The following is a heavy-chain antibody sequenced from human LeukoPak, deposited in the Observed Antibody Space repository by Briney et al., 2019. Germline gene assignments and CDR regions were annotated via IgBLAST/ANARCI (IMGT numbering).Heavy chain of an antibody. Sequence: PGGSLRLSCAASGFTFSSYAMSWVRQAPGKGLEWVSAISGSGGSTYYADSVKGRFTISRDNSKNTLYLQMNSLRAEDTAVYYCAKGRPPYDILTGWLGDAFDIWGQGTMVTVSS. CDR2: ISGSGGST. V-gene: IGHV3-23*01. CDR3: AKGRPPYDILTGWLGDAFDI. D-gene: IGHD3-9*01. CDR1: GFTFSSYA. J-gene: IGHJ3*02.